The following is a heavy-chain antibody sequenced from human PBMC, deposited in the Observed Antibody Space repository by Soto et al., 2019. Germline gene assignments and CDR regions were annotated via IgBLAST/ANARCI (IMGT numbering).Heavy chain of an antibody. CDR3: ARGRLHLVDFSFTYLAV. J-gene: IGHJ6*02. V-gene: IGHV4-34*01. CDR1: GGSCNDYF. Sequence: SETLSLTCAVYGGSCNDYFWSWIRQPPGKGLEWIGEINHRGTTNYIPSLKRRVTISVDTSKNQFSLKLISVTAADTAVDFCARGRLHLVDFSFTYLAVWG. D-gene: IGHD3-16*02. CDR2: INHRGTT.